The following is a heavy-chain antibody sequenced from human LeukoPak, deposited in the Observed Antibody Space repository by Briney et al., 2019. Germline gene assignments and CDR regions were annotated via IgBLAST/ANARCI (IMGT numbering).Heavy chain of an antibody. J-gene: IGHJ4*02. V-gene: IGHV3-7*01. CDR1: GFTFSHFW. CDR3: AREDGYCSGGNCYSYFDS. Sequence: GGSLRLSCAASGFTFSHFWMSWVRQAPGKGLEWVAYVKKTGSETYYVDSVKGRFTITRDNTRNSLFLQMYSLRAEDTSVYFCAREDGYCSGGNCYSYFDSWGQGTLVTVSS. D-gene: IGHD2-15*01. CDR2: VKKTGSET.